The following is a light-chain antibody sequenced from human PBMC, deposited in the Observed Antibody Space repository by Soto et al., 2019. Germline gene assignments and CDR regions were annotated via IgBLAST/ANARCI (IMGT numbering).Light chain of an antibody. CDR1: QGIGNW. V-gene: IGKV1-12*01. J-gene: IGKJ4*01. CDR3: LQSNSFPLT. Sequence: DLQMTQSPSSVSASVGDRVTITCRASQGIGNWLAWYQQKPGKAPNLLIYAASTLQSGVPSRFSGSGSGTDFTLTITSLQPEDFATYYCLQSNSFPLTFGGGTKVEIK. CDR2: AAS.